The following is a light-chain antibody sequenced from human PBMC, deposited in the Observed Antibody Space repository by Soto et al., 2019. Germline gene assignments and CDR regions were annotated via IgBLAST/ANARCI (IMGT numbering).Light chain of an antibody. CDR2: DAS. V-gene: IGKV3D-20*02. Sequence: EIVLTQSPGTLSLAPGERATLSFRAIQSVSSSYLAWYQQKPGQAPRLVIFDASNRANGVPARFGGSGSGTDFTLTINSLEPEDFAVYYCQQRNVWPPITFGQGTRLEIK. J-gene: IGKJ5*01. CDR3: QQRNVWPPIT. CDR1: QSVSSSY.